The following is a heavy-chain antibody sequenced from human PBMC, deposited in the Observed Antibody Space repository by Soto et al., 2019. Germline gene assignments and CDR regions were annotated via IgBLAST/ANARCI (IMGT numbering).Heavy chain of an antibody. CDR1: GFTFSTYW. D-gene: IGHD3-16*01. CDR2: LDQDGSER. CDR3: VCGGNFFVN. Sequence: EVQLVESGGGLVQPGGSLRLSCAASGFTFSTYWMTWVRRPPGKGLEWVANLDQDGSERYYVDSVRGRFTISRDNAKKSLYMQKNSLRAQDTAVSYCVCGGNFFVNWGQGTLVTVSP. V-gene: IGHV3-7*01. J-gene: IGHJ4*02.